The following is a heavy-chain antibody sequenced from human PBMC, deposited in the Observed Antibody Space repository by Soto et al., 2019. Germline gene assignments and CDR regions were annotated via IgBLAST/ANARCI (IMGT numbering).Heavy chain of an antibody. CDR3: AKDQRVGATTRYYYGMDV. V-gene: IGHV3-30*18. Sequence: GGSLRLSCAASGFTFSSYGMHWVRQAPGKGLEWVAVISYDGSNKYYADSVKGRFTISRDNSKNTLYLQMNSLRAEDTAVYYCAKDQRVGATTRYYYGMDVWGQGTTVTVSS. J-gene: IGHJ6*02. CDR2: ISYDGSNK. D-gene: IGHD1-26*01. CDR1: GFTFSSYG.